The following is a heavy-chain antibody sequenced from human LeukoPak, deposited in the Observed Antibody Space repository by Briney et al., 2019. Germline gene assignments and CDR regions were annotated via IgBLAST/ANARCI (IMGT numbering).Heavy chain of an antibody. CDR2: ISSSSSYI. D-gene: IGHD3-22*01. V-gene: IGHV3-21*01. CDR1: GFTFSSYS. Sequence: GGSLRLSCAASGFTFSSYSMNWVRQAPGKGLEWVSSISSSSSYIYYADSVKGRFTISRDNAKNSLYLQMNSLRAEDTAVYYCAREKSPMYYCDSSGSASFDIWGQGTMVTVSS. CDR3: AREKSPMYYCDSSGSASFDI. J-gene: IGHJ3*02.